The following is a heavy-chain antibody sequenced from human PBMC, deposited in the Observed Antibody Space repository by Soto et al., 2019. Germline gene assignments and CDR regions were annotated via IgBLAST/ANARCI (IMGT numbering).Heavy chain of an antibody. D-gene: IGHD3-9*01. CDR3: ARDYNTDILTGYFLDY. V-gene: IGHV3-23*01. Sequence: GGSLRLSCAASGVTFSSYSMSWVRQAPGKGLEWVAVISGNGSSKYYADSVKGRFTISRDNSKNTLYLQMNSLRAEDTAVYYCARDYNTDILTGYFLDYWGQGTLVTVSS. CDR2: ISGNGSSK. J-gene: IGHJ4*02. CDR1: GVTFSSYS.